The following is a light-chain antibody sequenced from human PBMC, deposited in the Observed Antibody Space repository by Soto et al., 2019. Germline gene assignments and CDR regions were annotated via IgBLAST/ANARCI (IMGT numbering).Light chain of an antibody. CDR1: QRIGSW. V-gene: IGKV1-5*01. CDR3: LHYYTYPLT. CDR2: DAS. J-gene: IGKJ3*01. Sequence: DIQMTQSPSTLSASVGDRVSITCRASQRIGSWLAWYQQKPGKVPKLLIYDASTLISGVPSRFSGTGSGTEFTLSIASLQPDDFATYYCLHYYTYPLTFGPGT.